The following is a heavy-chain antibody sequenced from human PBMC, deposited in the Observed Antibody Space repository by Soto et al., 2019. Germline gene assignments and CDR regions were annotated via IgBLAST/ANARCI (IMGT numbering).Heavy chain of an antibody. CDR3: ARPFGDYGDYAWSLRY. J-gene: IGHJ4*02. D-gene: IGHD4-17*01. V-gene: IGHV1-18*01. CDR1: GYTFSGYA. CDR2: ISAYNGST. Sequence: QVQLVQSGAELKKPGASVKVSCKASGYTFSGYAMGWGRQAPGQGLEWMGWISAYNGSTDYAQKCQVRVTMTTDTATITAYMQLRSLTPDDTAVYYCARPFGDYGDYAWSLRYWGQGTLVTVSS.